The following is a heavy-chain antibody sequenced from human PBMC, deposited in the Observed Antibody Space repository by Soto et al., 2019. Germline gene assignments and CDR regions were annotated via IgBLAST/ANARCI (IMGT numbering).Heavy chain of an antibody. CDR1: GLTFSSYA. CDR2: ISGSGGST. J-gene: IGHJ5*02. V-gene: IGHV3-23*01. D-gene: IGHD3-16*02. CDR3: AKALAGVIVPNGFDP. Sequence: GGSMRLSCAASGLTFSSYAMSWFRQAPGRGLEWVSAISGSGGSTYYAGCVKGRFTISRDNSKNTLYLQMNSLRAEDTAVYYCAKALAGVIVPNGFDPWGQGTLVTVSS.